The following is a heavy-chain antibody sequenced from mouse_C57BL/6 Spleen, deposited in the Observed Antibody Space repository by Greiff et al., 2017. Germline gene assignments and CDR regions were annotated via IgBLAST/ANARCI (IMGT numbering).Heavy chain of an antibody. J-gene: IGHJ3*01. CDR3: AIYYYGSSPFAY. D-gene: IGHD1-1*01. CDR2: IHPNSGST. V-gene: IGHV1-64*01. CDR1: GYTFTSYW. Sequence: QVQLQQPGAELVKPGASVKLSCKASGYTFTSYWMHWVKQRPGQGLEWIGMIHPNSGSTNYNEKFKSKATLTVDKSSSTAYMKLSSLTSEDSAVYYCAIYYYGSSPFAYWGQGTLVTVSA.